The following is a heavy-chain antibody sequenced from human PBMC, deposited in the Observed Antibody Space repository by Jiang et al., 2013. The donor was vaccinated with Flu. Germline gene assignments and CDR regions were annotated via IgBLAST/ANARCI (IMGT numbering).Heavy chain of an antibody. J-gene: IGHJ4*02. V-gene: IGHV4-59*01. CDR3: ARVGSTSPGGYYDSSGQIDY. CDR2: IYYSGST. CDR1: GGSISSYY. Sequence: GLVKPSETLSLTCTVSGGSISSYYWSWIRQPPGKGLEWIGYIYYSGSTNYDPSLKSRVTISVDTSKNQFSLKLSSVTAADTAVYYCARVGSTSPGGYYDSSGQIDYWGQGTLVTVSS. D-gene: IGHD3-22*01.